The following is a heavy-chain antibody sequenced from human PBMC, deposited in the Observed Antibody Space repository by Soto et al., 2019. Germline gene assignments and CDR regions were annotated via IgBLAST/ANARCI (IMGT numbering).Heavy chain of an antibody. Sequence: PSETLSLTCTVPGGSISSYYWSWIRQPPGKGLEWIGYIYYSGSTNYNPSLKSRVTISVDTSKNQFSLKLSSVTAADTAVYYCARDHGIDWGQGTLVTVSS. CDR1: GGSISSYY. V-gene: IGHV4-59*01. CDR3: ARDHGID. J-gene: IGHJ4*02. D-gene: IGHD2-21*01. CDR2: IYYSGST.